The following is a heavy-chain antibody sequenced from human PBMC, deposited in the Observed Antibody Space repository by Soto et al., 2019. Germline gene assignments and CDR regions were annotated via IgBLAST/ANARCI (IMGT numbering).Heavy chain of an antibody. CDR1: GDSVSSNSAA. Sequence: LSQTLSLTCAISGDSVSSNSAAWNWIRQSPSRGLEWLGRTYYRSKWYNDYAVSVKSRITINPDTSKNQFSLQLNSVTPEDTAVYYCARDPVLYSSGWRNGIDPWGQGTLVTVSS. CDR3: ARDPVLYSSGWRNGIDP. D-gene: IGHD6-19*01. J-gene: IGHJ5*02. CDR2: TYYRSKWYN. V-gene: IGHV6-1*01.